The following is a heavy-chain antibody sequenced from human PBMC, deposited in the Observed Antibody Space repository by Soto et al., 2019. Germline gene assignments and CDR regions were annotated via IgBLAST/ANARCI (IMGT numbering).Heavy chain of an antibody. CDR1: GYNITPLC. V-gene: IGHV1-18*01. J-gene: IGHJ5*02. CDR2: SSAYKGNT. D-gene: IGHD6-13*01. Sequence: ASVKASSKASGYNITPLCITWRRLAPGKGLEWMGWSSAYKGNTNYAQRLQGRVTMTTHTSTSTAYMELRRLRSDDTAVYYCARDLLSRAAAASWFDPWGQGTLVTVS. CDR3: ARDLLSRAAAASWFDP.